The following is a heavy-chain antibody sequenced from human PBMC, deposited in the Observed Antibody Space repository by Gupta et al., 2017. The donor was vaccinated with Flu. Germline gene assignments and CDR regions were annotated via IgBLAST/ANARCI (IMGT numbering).Heavy chain of an antibody. CDR3: ARVRAAAGTDYYYYGMDV. V-gene: IGHV1-2*04. D-gene: IGHD6-13*01. Sequence: QVQLVQSGAEAKKPGASVKVSCKASGYTFTGYYMHWMRQAPGQGLEWMGWINPNSGGTNYEQKFQGWVTMTRDTSISTAYMELSRLRSDDTAVYYCARVRAAAGTDYYYYGMDVWGQGTTVTVSS. CDR1: GYTFTGYY. J-gene: IGHJ6*02. CDR2: INPNSGGT.